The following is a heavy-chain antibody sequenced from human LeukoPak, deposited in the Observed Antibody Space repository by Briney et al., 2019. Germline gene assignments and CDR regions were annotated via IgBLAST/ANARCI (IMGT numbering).Heavy chain of an antibody. V-gene: IGHV1-2*02. Sequence: ASVKVSCKASGYTFTGYYMHWVRQAPGQGLEWMGWINPNSGGTNYAQKFQGRVTITRDTSISTAYMELSRLRSDDTAVYYCAREGAYDFWSGYSGPWGQGTLVTVSS. CDR2: INPNSGGT. D-gene: IGHD3-3*01. CDR1: GYTFTGYY. J-gene: IGHJ5*02. CDR3: AREGAYDFWSGYSGP.